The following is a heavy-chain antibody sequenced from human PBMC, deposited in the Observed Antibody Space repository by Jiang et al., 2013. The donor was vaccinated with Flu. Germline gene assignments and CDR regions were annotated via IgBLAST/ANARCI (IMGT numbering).Heavy chain of an antibody. CDR3: ARDDGGYYSHYYYGMDV. CDR2: IIPILGIA. J-gene: IGHJ6*02. CDR1: GGTFSSYA. Sequence: SGAEVKKPGSSVKVSCKASGGTFSSYAISWVRQAPGQGLEWMGRIIPILGIANYAQKFQGRVTITADKSTSTAYMELSSLRSEDTAVYYCARDDGGYYSHYYYGMDVWGQGTTVTVSS. V-gene: IGHV1-69*04. D-gene: IGHD3-3*01.